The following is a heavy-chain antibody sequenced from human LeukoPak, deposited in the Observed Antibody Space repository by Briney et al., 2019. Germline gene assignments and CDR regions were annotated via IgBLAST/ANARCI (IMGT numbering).Heavy chain of an antibody. Sequence: PGGSLRLSCAASGFTFSIYGMHWVRQAPGKGLEWVAFIRYDGSNKYYADSVKGRFTISRDNSKNTLYLQMNSLRAEDTAVYYCAKSYYDFWSGYYQTFDYWGQGTLVTVSS. V-gene: IGHV3-30*02. CDR2: IRYDGSNK. D-gene: IGHD3-3*01. CDR1: GFTFSIYG. J-gene: IGHJ4*02. CDR3: AKSYYDFWSGYYQTFDY.